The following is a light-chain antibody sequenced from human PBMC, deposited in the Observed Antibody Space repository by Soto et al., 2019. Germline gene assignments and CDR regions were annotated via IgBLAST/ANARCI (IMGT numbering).Light chain of an antibody. CDR1: QSVSSY. CDR2: GAS. J-gene: IGKJ4*01. Sequence: DIQLTQSPSFLSASVGDRVTITCRASQSVSSYLAWYQQKPGQAPRLLIYGASNRATGIPDRFSGSGSGTDFTLTISSLQPEDSATYYCQQSFGTPLTFGGGTKVDI. V-gene: IGKV1-39*01. CDR3: QQSFGTPLT.